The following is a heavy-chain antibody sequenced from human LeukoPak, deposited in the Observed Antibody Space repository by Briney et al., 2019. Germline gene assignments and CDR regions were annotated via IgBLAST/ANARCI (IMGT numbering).Heavy chain of an antibody. CDR3: ARQGQQLVTRSWFDP. CDR1: GYSFTSYW. Sequence: GESLKISCKGSGYSFTSYWIGWVRQMPGKGLEWMGIIYPGDSDTRYSPSFQGQVTISADKSISTAYLQWSSLKASDTAMYYCARQGQQLVTRSWFDPWGQGTLVTVSS. CDR2: IYPGDSDT. J-gene: IGHJ5*02. V-gene: IGHV5-51*01. D-gene: IGHD6-13*01.